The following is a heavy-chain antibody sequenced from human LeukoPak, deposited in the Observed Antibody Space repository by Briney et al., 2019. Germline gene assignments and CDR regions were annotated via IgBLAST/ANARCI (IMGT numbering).Heavy chain of an antibody. D-gene: IGHD5-18*01. V-gene: IGHV4-39*01. J-gene: IGHJ4*02. CDR3: ASGYSYGYDY. Sequence: SETLSLTCTVSGGSISSSSYYWGWIRQPPGKRLEWIGSIYYSGSTYYNLSLKSRVTISVDTSKNQFSLKLSSVTAADTAVYYCASGYSYGYDYWGQGTLVTVSS. CDR1: GGSISSSSYY. CDR2: IYYSGST.